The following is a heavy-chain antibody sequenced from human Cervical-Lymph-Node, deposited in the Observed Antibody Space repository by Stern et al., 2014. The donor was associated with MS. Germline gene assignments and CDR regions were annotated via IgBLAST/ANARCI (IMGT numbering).Heavy chain of an antibody. CDR2: ISHSGDT. V-gene: IGHV4-59*08. CDR3: ARLSTAVDF. CDR1: GGSISSRY. J-gene: IGHJ4*02. Sequence: QVQLVQSGPGLVKPSETLSLTCAVSGGSISSRYWGWIRQPPGKGLEWIGLISHSGDTKYNPSLKSRVTISLATSKNQFPLKVPSVTAADTAVYYCARLSTAVDFWGQGTLVTVSS.